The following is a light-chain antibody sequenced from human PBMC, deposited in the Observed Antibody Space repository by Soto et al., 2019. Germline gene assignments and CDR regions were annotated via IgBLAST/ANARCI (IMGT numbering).Light chain of an antibody. CDR3: QTWGTGIVV. CDR1: SGHSSYA. J-gene: IGLJ2*01. Sequence: QSVLTQSPSASASLGASVKLTCTRSSGHSSYAIAWHQQQPEKGPRYLMKLNSDGRHSKGDGIPDRFSGSSSGAERYLTISSLQSEDEADYYCQTWGTGIVVFGGGTKLTVL. CDR2: LNSDGRH. V-gene: IGLV4-69*01.